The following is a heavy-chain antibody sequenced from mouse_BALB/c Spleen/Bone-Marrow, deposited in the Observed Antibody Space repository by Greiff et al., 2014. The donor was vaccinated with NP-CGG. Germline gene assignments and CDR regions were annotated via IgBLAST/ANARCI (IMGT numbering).Heavy chain of an antibody. Sequence: VQQSGAELVRPGSSVKISCKASGYAFSSYWMNWVKQRPGQGLEWIGQIYPGDGDTNYNGNFKDKATLTVDRSSSTAFMQLSSLTSEDSAVYFCARWYRDPHFAMDYWGPGTSVTVSS. CDR1: GYAFSSYW. D-gene: IGHD2-14*01. J-gene: IGHJ4*01. CDR3: ARWYRDPHFAMDY. CDR2: IYPGDGDT. V-gene: IGHV1-80*01.